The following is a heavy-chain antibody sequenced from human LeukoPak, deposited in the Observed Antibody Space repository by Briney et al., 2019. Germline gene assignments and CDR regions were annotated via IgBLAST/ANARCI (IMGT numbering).Heavy chain of an antibody. D-gene: IGHD3-10*01. CDR1: GFTFSTFW. J-gene: IGHJ4*02. CDR2: IKEDGTEK. V-gene: IGHV3-7*01. Sequence: GGSLRLSCAASGFTFSTFWMSWVRQAPGKGLEWVANIKEDGTEKYYVDSVKGRFTISRDNAENSLYLQMNSLRVEDTAFYYCARDRWFGESLPAHFEYWGQGTLVTVSS. CDR3: ARDRWFGESLPAHFEY.